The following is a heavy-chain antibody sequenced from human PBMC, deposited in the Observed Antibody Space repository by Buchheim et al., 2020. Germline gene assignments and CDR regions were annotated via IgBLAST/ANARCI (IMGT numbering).Heavy chain of an antibody. Sequence: EVQLVESGGGLVQPGGSLRLSCAASGFTFSSYWMSWVRQAPGKGLEWVANIKQDGSEKYYVDSVKGRFTISRDNAKNSLYLQMNSLRAEDTAVHYCASLVLRYFDWSNNQDAFDIWGQGT. J-gene: IGHJ3*02. CDR1: GFTFSSYW. V-gene: IGHV3-7*01. CDR3: ASLVLRYFDWSNNQDAFDI. CDR2: IKQDGSEK. D-gene: IGHD3-9*01.